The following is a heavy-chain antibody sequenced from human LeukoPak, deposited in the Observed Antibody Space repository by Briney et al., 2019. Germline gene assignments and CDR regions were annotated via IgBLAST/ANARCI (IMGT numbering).Heavy chain of an antibody. Sequence: PGGSLRLSCAASGFTVSSNYMSWVRQAPGKGLEWVSVIYSGGSTYYADSVKGRFTISRDNSKNTLYLQMNSLRAEDTAVYYCARDGVLMVYAIYYWGQGTLVTVSS. V-gene: IGHV3-66*01. J-gene: IGHJ4*02. CDR1: GFTVSSNY. CDR3: ARDGVLMVYAIYY. CDR2: IYSGGST. D-gene: IGHD2-8*01.